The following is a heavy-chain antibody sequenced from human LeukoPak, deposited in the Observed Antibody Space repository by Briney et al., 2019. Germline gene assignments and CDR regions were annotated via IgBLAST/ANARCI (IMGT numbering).Heavy chain of an antibody. Sequence: PGASVKVSCKASGYTFTGYYMHWVRQAPGQGLEWMGWINPKSGGTNYAQKFQGRVTMTRDTSISTAYMELSRLRSDDTAVYYCAREVVGAPRFDYWGQGTLVTVSS. CDR2: INPKSGGT. J-gene: IGHJ4*02. CDR1: GYTFTGYY. V-gene: IGHV1-2*02. D-gene: IGHD1-26*01. CDR3: AREVVGAPRFDY.